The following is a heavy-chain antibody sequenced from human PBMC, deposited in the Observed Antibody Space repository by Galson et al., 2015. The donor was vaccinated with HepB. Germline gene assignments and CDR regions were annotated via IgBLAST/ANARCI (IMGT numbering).Heavy chain of an antibody. V-gene: IGHV3-48*01. D-gene: IGHD5-18*01. CDR1: GFTFDDYD. J-gene: IGHJ4*02. CDR3: ARDPYLDTQDYFDY. CDR2: ISSSSSTI. Sequence: SLRLSCAASGFTFDDYDMNWVRQAPGKGLEWVSYISSSSSTIYYADSVKGRFTISRDNAKNSLYLQMNSLRAEDTAVYYCARDPYLDTQDYFDYWGQGTLVTVSS.